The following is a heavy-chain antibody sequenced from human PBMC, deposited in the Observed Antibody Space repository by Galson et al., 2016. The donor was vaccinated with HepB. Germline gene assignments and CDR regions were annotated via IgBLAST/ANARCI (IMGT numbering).Heavy chain of an antibody. V-gene: IGHV1-18*01. D-gene: IGHD3-3*01. CDR2: ISTHNGET. CDR3: ARFWSGFLPDY. CDR1: GYIFTTYG. Sequence: VKVSCKASGYIFTTYGVGWVRQAPGQGLEWMGCISTHNGETTYSQKFQGRVIMTTDTSTSTVYMELRGLRSDDTAVYFCARFWSGFLPDYWGQGTLVFVSS. J-gene: IGHJ4*02.